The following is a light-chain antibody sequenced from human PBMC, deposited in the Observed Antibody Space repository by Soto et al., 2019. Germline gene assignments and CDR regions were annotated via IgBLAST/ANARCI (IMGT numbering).Light chain of an antibody. CDR1: QSVTRD. V-gene: IGKV3-15*01. CDR3: QQYMT. Sequence: EILVTQSPATLSVSPGVRVTLSCRASQSVTRDLAWYQQKPGQAPRLLIYGASTRATGIPARFSGSGSGTEFSLTINSLQSEDFAIYYCQQYMTFGQGTRVEIK. J-gene: IGKJ1*01. CDR2: GAS.